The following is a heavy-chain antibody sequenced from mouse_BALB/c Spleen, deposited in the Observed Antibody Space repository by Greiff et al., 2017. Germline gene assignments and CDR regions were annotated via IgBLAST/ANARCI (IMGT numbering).Heavy chain of an antibody. CDR2: ISYSGST. CDR1: GDSITSGY. J-gene: IGHJ4*01. CDR3: ARYGYYGSSYYAMDY. D-gene: IGHD1-1*01. V-gene: IGHV3-8*02. Sequence: EVKLQESGPSLVKPSQTLSLTCSVTGDSITSGYWNWIRKFPGNKLEYMGYISYSGSTYYNPSLKSRISITRDTSKNQYYLQLNSVTTEDTATYYCARYGYYGSSYYAMDYWGQGTSVTVSS.